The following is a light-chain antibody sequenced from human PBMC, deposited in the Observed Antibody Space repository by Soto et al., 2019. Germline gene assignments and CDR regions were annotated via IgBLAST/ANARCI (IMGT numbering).Light chain of an antibody. V-gene: IGKV3-15*01. Sequence: EILMTQSPATLSVSPGGRATLSCRASQSARDNLAWYQQRRGQAPRLLIYGASARATDIPSRFSGSGSGTEFPLTISSLQSEDFAVYFCQQYYKLPYTFGQGTRLEIK. CDR1: QSARDN. CDR3: QQYYKLPYT. J-gene: IGKJ2*01. CDR2: GAS.